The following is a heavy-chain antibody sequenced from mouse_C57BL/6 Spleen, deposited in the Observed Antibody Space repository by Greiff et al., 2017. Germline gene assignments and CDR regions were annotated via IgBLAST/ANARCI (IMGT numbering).Heavy chain of an antibody. J-gene: IGHJ3*01. D-gene: IGHD2-5*01. CDR1: GYTFTSYW. CDR3: ARKEDSNYVGFAY. V-gene: IGHV1-52*01. CDR2: IDPSDSET. Sequence: VQLQQPGAELVRPGSSVKLSCKASGYTFTSYWMHWVKQRPIQGLEWIGNIDPSDSETHYNQKFKDKATLTVDKSSSTAYMQLSSLTSEDSAVYYCARKEDSNYVGFAYWGQGTLVTVSA.